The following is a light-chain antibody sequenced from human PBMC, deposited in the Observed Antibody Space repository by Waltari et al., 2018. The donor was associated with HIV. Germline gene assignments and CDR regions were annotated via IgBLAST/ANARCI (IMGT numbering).Light chain of an antibody. Sequence: QSALTQPASVSGSPGQSITLPCPGPSSAVGGYNYVSWYQQHPGKAPKLMIYEVSNRPSGVSNRFSGSKSGNTASLTISGLQAEDEADYYCSSYTSSSTLVFGTGTKVTVL. CDR3: SSYTSSSTLV. J-gene: IGLJ1*01. CDR2: EVS. V-gene: IGLV2-14*01. CDR1: SSAVGGYNY.